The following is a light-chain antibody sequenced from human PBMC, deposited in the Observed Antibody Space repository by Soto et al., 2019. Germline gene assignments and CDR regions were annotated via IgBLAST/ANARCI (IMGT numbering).Light chain of an antibody. CDR1: QGIKNW. J-gene: IGKJ5*01. V-gene: IGKV1-12*01. CDR2: TGS. Sequence: DIQMTQSPSYVSASVGDRVTITCRASQGIKNWLAWYQQKPGKAPNLLIYTGSSLQSGVPSRFSGSGPGTDFTLTINSLQPEDFATYYCQQAASFPITFGQGTRLENK. CDR3: QQAASFPIT.